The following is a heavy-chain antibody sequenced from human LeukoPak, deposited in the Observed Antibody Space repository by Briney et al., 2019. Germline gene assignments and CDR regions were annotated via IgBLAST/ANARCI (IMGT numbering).Heavy chain of an antibody. CDR2: IYHSGST. CDR3: ARQTYYDFWSGYPRVPYYFDY. V-gene: IGHV4-38-2*01. D-gene: IGHD3-3*01. CDR1: GYSISGGYY. Sequence: SETLSLTCAVSGYSISGGYYWGWIRQPPGKGLEWIGSIYHSGSTYYNPSLKSRVTISVDTSKNQFSLKLSSVTAADTAVYYCARQTYYDFWSGYPRVPYYFDYWGQGTLVTVSS. J-gene: IGHJ4*02.